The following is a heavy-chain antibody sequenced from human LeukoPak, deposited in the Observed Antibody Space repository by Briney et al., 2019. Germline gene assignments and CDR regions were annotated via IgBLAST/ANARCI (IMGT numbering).Heavy chain of an antibody. Sequence: SETLSLTCTVSGGSISGRGYYWGWIRQSPGKGLEWIGSIYYSGSTYYNPSLKSRVTISVDTSKNQFSLKLISVTAADTAVYYCARHSSSWYFLEYWGQGTLVTVSS. CDR1: GGSISGRGYY. CDR3: ARHSSSWYFLEY. V-gene: IGHV4-39*01. CDR2: IYYSGST. D-gene: IGHD6-13*01. J-gene: IGHJ4*02.